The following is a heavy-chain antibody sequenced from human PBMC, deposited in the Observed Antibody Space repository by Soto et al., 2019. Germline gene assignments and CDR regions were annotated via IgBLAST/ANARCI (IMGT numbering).Heavy chain of an antibody. D-gene: IGHD6-13*01. V-gene: IGHV4-34*01. CDR3: ARGGIAAAAFFQH. CDR2: INHSGST. J-gene: IGHJ1*01. CDR1: GGSFSGYY. Sequence: QVQRQQWGAGLLKPSETLSLTCAVYGGSFSGYYWSWIRQPPGKGLEWIGEINHSGSTNYNPSLKSRVTISVDTSKNQFSLKLSSVTAADTAVYYCARGGIAAAAFFQHWGQGTLVTVSS.